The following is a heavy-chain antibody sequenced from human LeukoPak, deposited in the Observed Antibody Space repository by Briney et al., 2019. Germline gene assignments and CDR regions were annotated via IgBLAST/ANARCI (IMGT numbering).Heavy chain of an antibody. CDR3: ARLKGLLDFWSGTPPYMDV. CDR2: IYYSGST. Sequence: SETLSLTCTVSGGSISSYYWSWIRQPPGKGLEWIGYIYYSGSTNYNPSLKSRVTISVDTSNNQFSLKLSSVTAADTAVYYCARLKGLLDFWSGTPPYMDVWGKGTTVTVSS. D-gene: IGHD3-3*01. CDR1: GGSISSYY. V-gene: IGHV4-59*08. J-gene: IGHJ6*03.